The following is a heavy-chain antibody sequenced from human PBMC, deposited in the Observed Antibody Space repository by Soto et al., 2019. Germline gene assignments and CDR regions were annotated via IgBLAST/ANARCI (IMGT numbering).Heavy chain of an antibody. Sequence: QLQLQESGPGLVKPSETLSLTCTVSGGSISSSSYYWGWIRQPPGKGLEWIGSIYYSGSTYYNPSLKSRVTISVDTSKNQFSLKLSSVTAADTAVYYCARRGIFGVVAYYYYGMDVWGQGTTVTVSS. V-gene: IGHV4-39*01. J-gene: IGHJ6*02. CDR3: ARRGIFGVVAYYYYGMDV. CDR2: IYYSGST. CDR1: GGSISSSSYY. D-gene: IGHD3-3*01.